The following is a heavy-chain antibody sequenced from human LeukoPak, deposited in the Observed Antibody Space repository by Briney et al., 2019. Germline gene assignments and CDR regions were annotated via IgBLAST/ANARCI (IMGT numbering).Heavy chain of an antibody. D-gene: IGHD3-16*01. CDR2: ISSSSSYI. J-gene: IGHJ6*02. CDR3: ARGLSFTPDYYYYGMDV. V-gene: IGHV3-21*01. CDR1: GFTFSSYS. Sequence: GGSLRLSCAASGFTFSSYSMNWVRQAPGKGLEWVSSISSSSSYIYYADSVKGRFTISRDNAKNSLYLQMNSLRAEDTAVYYCARGLSFTPDYYYYGMDVWGQGTTVTVSS.